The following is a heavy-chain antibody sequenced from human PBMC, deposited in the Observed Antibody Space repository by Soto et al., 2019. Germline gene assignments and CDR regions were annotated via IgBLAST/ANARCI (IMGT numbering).Heavy chain of an antibody. CDR2: LSGTSTTI. V-gene: IGHV3-11*01. Sequence: RLPFVASGPNFTNSFLTCIRPPSGKGLEWVSKLSGTSTTIFYADSGKGRLTVSRDNAKNSVYLQMNRRRAVDTAVYYCAGDPYDYASDFWGQGSLVTVSS. J-gene: IGHJ4*02. CDR1: GPNFTNSF. D-gene: IGHD3-10*01. CDR3: AGDPYDYASDF.